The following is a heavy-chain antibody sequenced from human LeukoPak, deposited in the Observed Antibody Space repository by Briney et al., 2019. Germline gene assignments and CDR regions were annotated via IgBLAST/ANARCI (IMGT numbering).Heavy chain of an antibody. D-gene: IGHD5-18*01. V-gene: IGHV1-18*01. Sequence: ASVKVSCKASAYTFTSYGITWVRQAPGQGLEWMGWINAYNGNTNYAQKFQGRVTMTGDTSISTAYMELSRLSSDDTAIYYCAGRPDTAIVPIFDYWGQGTLVTVSS. CDR3: AGRPDTAIVPIFDY. CDR1: AYTFTSYG. J-gene: IGHJ4*02. CDR2: INAYNGNT.